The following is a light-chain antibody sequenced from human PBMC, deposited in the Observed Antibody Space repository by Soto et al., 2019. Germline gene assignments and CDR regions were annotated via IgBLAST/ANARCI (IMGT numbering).Light chain of an antibody. CDR3: QQYGSSPIT. J-gene: IGKJ5*01. CDR2: DAS. CDR1: QSVTSN. Sequence: EIVMTQSPATLSVSPGDRATLSCRASQSVTSNLAWYQQKPGQAPRLLIYDASNRATGVPARFSGSGSGTDFTLTISSLEPEDFAVYYCQQYGSSPITFGQGTRLEIK. V-gene: IGKV3D-15*02.